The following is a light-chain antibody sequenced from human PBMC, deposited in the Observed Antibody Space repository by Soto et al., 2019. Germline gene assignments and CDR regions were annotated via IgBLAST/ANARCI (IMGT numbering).Light chain of an antibody. V-gene: IGKV1-33*01. Sequence: IQMTQSPSSLSASVGDIVTIAFQTTQDSTKYLNWYQQKPGKAPKLLIYDASSRETGVPSRFSGSGSGTDFTFTISSLQPEDFATYYCQQYDNLPLIFGQGTRLEIK. CDR3: QQYDNLPLI. CDR2: DAS. J-gene: IGKJ5*01. CDR1: QDSTKY.